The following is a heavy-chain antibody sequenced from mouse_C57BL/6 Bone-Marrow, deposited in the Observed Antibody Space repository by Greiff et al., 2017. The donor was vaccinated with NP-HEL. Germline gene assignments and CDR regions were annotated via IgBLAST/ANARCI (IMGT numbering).Heavy chain of an antibody. J-gene: IGHJ2*01. CDR3: TRGIMVIPYYEY. V-gene: IGHV1-5*01. D-gene: IGHD2-13*01. CDR1: GYTFTSYW. Sequence: VQLQQSGTVLVKPGASVKMSCKTSGYTFTSYWMHWVKQRPGQGLAWIGAIYPGNSDTSYNQKFKGKATLTAVTSASTAYMELSSLTNVDSAVYYGTRGIMVIPYYEYWGQGTTLTVAS. CDR2: IYPGNSDT.